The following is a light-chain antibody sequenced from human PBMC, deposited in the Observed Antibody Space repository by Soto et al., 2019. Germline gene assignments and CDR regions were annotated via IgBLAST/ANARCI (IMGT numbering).Light chain of an antibody. CDR2: GAS. Sequence: EIVMTQSPATLSVSPGERATLSCRASQSVSSNLAWYQQKPGQAPRLLIHGASTGATGIPARFSGSGSGTEFSLTISSLQSEDFAVYYCQQYNNWPLTFGGGTKVEIK. CDR3: QQYNNWPLT. J-gene: IGKJ4*01. CDR1: QSVSSN. V-gene: IGKV3-15*01.